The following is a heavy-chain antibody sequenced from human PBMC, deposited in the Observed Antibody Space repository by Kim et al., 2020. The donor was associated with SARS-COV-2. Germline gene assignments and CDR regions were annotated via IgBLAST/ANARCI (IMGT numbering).Heavy chain of an antibody. CDR1: GFTFSSYS. Sequence: GGSLRLSCAASGFTFSSYSMNWVRQAPGKGLEWVSSISSSSSYIYYADSVKGRFTISRDNAKNSLYLQMNSLRAEDTAVYYCARVGGGNYYYYYGMDVWGQGTTVTVSS. CDR2: ISSSSSYI. J-gene: IGHJ6*02. V-gene: IGHV3-21*01. CDR3: ARVGGGNYYYYYGMDV. D-gene: IGHD2-15*01.